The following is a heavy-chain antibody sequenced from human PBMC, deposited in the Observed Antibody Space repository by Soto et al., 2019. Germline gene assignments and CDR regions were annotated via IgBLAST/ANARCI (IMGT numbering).Heavy chain of an antibody. CDR2: IYRTGST. Sequence: QVQLQESGPGLVKPSGTLSLTCAVSGGSFTRNNWWTWVRQPQGQGLEWIGEIYRTGSTNYNPSLKSRVTISLDKSENQFSLKVTSLTAADTAVYYCASRDPGTSVDYWGQGTLVTVSS. CDR1: GGSFTRNNW. D-gene: IGHD1-7*01. V-gene: IGHV4-4*02. CDR3: ASRDPGTSVDY. J-gene: IGHJ4*02.